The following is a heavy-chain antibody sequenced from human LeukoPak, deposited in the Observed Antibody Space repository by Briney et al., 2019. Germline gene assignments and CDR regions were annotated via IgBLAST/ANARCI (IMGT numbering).Heavy chain of an antibody. V-gene: IGHV1-2*02. CDR1: GYTFTGYY. J-gene: IGHJ5*02. Sequence: GASVKVSCKASGYTFTGYYMHWVRQAPGQGLEWMGWINPNSGGTNYAQKFQGRVTMTRDTSISTAYMELSRLRSEDTAVYYCATVAGQEYSDYVWGSYRPNWFDPWGQGTLVTVSS. D-gene: IGHD3-16*02. CDR3: ATVAGQEYSDYVWGSYRPNWFDP. CDR2: INPNSGGT.